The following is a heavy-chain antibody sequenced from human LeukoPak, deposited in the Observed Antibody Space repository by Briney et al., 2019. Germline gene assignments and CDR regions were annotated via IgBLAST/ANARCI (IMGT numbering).Heavy chain of an antibody. D-gene: IGHD5-12*01. J-gene: IGHJ4*02. CDR2: ISGSGGNT. CDR1: GFTFTIYW. V-gene: IGHV3-23*01. CDR3: AKGGLLVASFDY. Sequence: PGGSLRLSCAASGFTFTIYWMTWVRQAPGKGLEWVSAISGSGGNTYYADSVKGRFTISRDNSKNTLYLQMNSLRAEDTAVYYCAKGGLLVASFDYWGQGTLVTVSS.